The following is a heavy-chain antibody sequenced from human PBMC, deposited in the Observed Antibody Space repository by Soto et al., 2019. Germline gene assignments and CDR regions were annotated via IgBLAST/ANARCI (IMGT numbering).Heavy chain of an antibody. V-gene: IGHV3-23*01. Sequence: PGGALRLSLAASGFTLSSYAISWVRPAPGRGLEWVSAISGSGGSTYYADSVKGRFTISRDNSKNTLYLQMNSLRAEDTAVYYCAKDVFPDYYDSSGYYPGNFDYWGQGTLVTVSS. J-gene: IGHJ4*02. CDR3: AKDVFPDYYDSSGYYPGNFDY. D-gene: IGHD3-22*01. CDR2: ISGSGGST. CDR1: GFTLSSYA.